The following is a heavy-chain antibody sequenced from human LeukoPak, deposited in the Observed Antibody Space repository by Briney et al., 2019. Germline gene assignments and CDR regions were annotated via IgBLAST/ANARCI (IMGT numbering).Heavy chain of an antibody. CDR1: GFTFSGSA. D-gene: IGHD3-22*01. Sequence: GGSLRLSCAASGFTFSGSAMHRVRQASGKGLEWVGRIRSKANSYATAYAASVKGRFTISRDDSKNTAYLQMNSLKTEDTAVYYCTTKYYDSSGYYYPLGYWGQGTLVTVSS. V-gene: IGHV3-73*01. CDR3: TTKYYDSSGYYYPLGY. CDR2: IRSKANSYAT. J-gene: IGHJ4*02.